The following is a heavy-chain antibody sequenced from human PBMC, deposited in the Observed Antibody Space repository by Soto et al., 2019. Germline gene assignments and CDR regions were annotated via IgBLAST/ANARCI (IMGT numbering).Heavy chain of an antibody. J-gene: IGHJ4*02. V-gene: IGHV4-59*01. CDR3: ARVDPSGYSYGDPDLLDY. CDR2: IYYSGST. D-gene: IGHD5-18*01. CDR1: GGSISSYY. Sequence: SETLSLTCTVSGGSISSYYGSWIRQPPGKGLEWIGYIYYSGSTNYNPSLKSRVTISVDTSKNQFSLKLSSVTAADTAVYYCARVDPSGYSYGDPDLLDYWGQETLVTVSS.